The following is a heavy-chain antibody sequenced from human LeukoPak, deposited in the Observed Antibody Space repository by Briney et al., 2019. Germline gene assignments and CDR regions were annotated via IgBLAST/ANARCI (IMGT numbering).Heavy chain of an antibody. CDR2: FDPEDGET. J-gene: IGHJ4*02. CDR3: ATPYYDSSGYYGVFDY. Sequence: ASVTVSCTVSGYTLTELSMHWVRQAPGKGLEWMGGFDPEDGETIYAQKFQGRVTMTEDTSTDTAYMELSSLRSEDTAVYYCATPYYDSSGYYGVFDYWGQGTLVTVSS. D-gene: IGHD3-22*01. V-gene: IGHV1-24*01. CDR1: GYTLTELS.